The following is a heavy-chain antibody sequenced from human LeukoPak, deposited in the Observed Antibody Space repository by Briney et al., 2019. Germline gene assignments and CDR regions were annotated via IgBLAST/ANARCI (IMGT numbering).Heavy chain of an antibody. Sequence: GGSLRLSCAASGFTFSIYWMHWVRQAPGKGLVWVSRINSDGSSTNYADSVKGRFTISRDNAKNTLYLQMNSLRAEDAAVYYCASQGARSTYYDILTGPKPFDYWGQGTLVTVSS. CDR1: GFTFSIYW. CDR3: ASQGARSTYYDILTGPKPFDY. J-gene: IGHJ4*02. D-gene: IGHD3-9*01. CDR2: INSDGSST. V-gene: IGHV3-74*01.